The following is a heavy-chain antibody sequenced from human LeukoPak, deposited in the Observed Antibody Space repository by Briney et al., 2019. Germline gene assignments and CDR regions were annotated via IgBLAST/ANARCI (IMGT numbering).Heavy chain of an antibody. CDR3: ARYPDTAMGGGVFDI. CDR1: GYSFTSYR. Sequence: GESLKISCKGSGYSFTSYRISWVRQIPGQGLKWMGRIEPGDSYSSTSPSFQRHVTISADKSTTTAYFPWSSRKASATAMYYFARYPDTAMGGGVFDIWGQGRIVTVSS. CDR2: IEPGDSYS. J-gene: IGHJ3*02. D-gene: IGHD5-18*01. V-gene: IGHV5-10-1*01.